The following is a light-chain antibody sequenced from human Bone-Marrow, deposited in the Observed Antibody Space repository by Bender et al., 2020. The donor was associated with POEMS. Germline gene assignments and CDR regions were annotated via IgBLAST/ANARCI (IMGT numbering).Light chain of an antibody. J-gene: IGLJ2*01. V-gene: IGLV3-21*02. CDR2: DDS. CDR3: SSYAGSSNLV. CDR1: NIGSKS. Sequence: SYVLTQPPSVSVAPGETATLTCAGNNIGSKSVNWYQQKPGQAPLLVVYDDSDRPSGIPERFSGSKSGNTASLTISGLQAEDEADYYCSSYAGSSNLVFGGGTKLTVL.